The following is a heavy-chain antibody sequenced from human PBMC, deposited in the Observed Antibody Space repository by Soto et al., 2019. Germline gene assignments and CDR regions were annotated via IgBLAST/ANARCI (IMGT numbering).Heavy chain of an antibody. D-gene: IGHD6-19*01. Sequence: QVQLVESGGGVVQPGRSLRLSCAASGFTFSSYGMYWVRQAPGKGLEWVAVISYDGSNEYYVDSVKGRFTISRDNSKNTLYLQMNSLRAEDTAVYYCAKRISGYDSGWSEMGGFDYWGQGTLVTVSS. CDR1: GFTFSSYG. J-gene: IGHJ4*02. V-gene: IGHV3-30*18. CDR3: AKRISGYDSGWSEMGGFDY. CDR2: ISYDGSNE.